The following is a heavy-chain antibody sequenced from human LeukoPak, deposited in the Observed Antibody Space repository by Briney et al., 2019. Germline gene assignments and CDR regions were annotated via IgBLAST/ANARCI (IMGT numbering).Heavy chain of an antibody. CDR2: ISGSGGST. CDR1: GFTFSSYA. J-gene: IGHJ4*02. V-gene: IGHV3-23*01. CDR3: AKDFLLYDSSTYFDY. Sequence: PGGSLRLSCAASGFTFSSYAMSWVRQAPGKGLEWVSAISGSGGSTYYVDSVKGRFTISRDNSKNTLYLQMNSLRAEDTAVYYCAKDFLLYDSSTYFDYWGQGTLVTVSS. D-gene: IGHD3-22*01.